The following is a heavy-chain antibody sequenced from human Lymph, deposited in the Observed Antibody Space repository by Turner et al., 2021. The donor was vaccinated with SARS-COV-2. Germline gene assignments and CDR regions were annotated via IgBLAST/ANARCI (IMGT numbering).Heavy chain of an antibody. D-gene: IGHD3-9*01. Sequence: QVQLVQSGAAVKKPVASVKVSCMASGYTFTRYDINWVRQATGQGLEWMGWMDPNSGNTGYAQKFQGRVTMTRNTSISTAYMELSSLRSEDTAVYYCARAAQLTVWFDPWGQGTLVTVSS. CDR1: GYTFTRYD. CDR3: ARAAQLTVWFDP. V-gene: IGHV1-8*01. J-gene: IGHJ5*02. CDR2: MDPNSGNT.